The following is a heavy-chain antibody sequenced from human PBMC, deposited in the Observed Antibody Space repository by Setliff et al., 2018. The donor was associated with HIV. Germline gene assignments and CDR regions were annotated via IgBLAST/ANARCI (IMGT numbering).Heavy chain of an antibody. J-gene: IGHJ5*02. CDR2: IYYSGTA. Sequence: LSLTCSVSGGSLSSSYYWAWIRQSPGKGLEWIGTIYYSGTAYYSPSLNGRVTISVDTSNNQFSLSLTSVTAADTAVYHCARHTAPYSSGFYSVAAWFDPWGQGTLVTVSS. D-gene: IGHD6-19*01. V-gene: IGHV4-39*01. CDR3: ARHTAPYSSGFYSVAAWFDP. CDR1: GGSLSSSYY.